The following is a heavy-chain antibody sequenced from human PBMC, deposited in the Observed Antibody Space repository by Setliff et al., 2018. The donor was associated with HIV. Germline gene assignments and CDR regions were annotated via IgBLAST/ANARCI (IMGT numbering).Heavy chain of an antibody. CDR3: ARDLFLRLEYRVFDAFDI. CDR2: IHHSGTA. Sequence: KPSETLSLTCTVSGGSITRTPYYWGWIRQPPGKGLEWIGSIHHSGTAYDNPSLKSRVTISVDTSKNQFSLKLSSVTAADTAVYYCARDLFLRLEYRVFDAFDIWGQGTMVTVSS. V-gene: IGHV4-39*07. J-gene: IGHJ3*02. CDR1: GGSITRTPYY. D-gene: IGHD3-16*01.